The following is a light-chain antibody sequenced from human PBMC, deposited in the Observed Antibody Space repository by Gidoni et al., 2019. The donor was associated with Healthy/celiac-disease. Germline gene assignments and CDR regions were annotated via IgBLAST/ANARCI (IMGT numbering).Light chain of an antibody. J-gene: IGLJ1*01. CDR1: SSNIGAGYD. CDR3: QSYDSSLSGQGV. Sequence: QSVLTQPPPVSGAPGQRVTISCTWSSSNIGAGYDVHWYQQLPGTAPKLLIYGNSHRPSGVPDRFSGSKSGTSASLAITGLQAEDEADYYCQSYDSSLSGQGVFGTGTKVTVL. CDR2: GNS. V-gene: IGLV1-40*01.